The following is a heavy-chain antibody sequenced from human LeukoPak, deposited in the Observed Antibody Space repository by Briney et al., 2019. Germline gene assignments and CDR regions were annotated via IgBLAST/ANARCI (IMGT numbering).Heavy chain of an antibody. D-gene: IGHD3-3*01. V-gene: IGHV3-48*01. CDR3: ARRQVTIFGVVRRYYYYYMDV. Sequence: GGSLRLSCAASGFTFSTYSMNWVRQAPGKGLEWVSYISSSSSTIYYADSVKGRFTISRDNAKNSLYLQMNSLRAEDTAVYYCARRQVTIFGVVRRYYYYYMDVWGKGTTVTVSS. CDR2: ISSSSSTI. J-gene: IGHJ6*03. CDR1: GFTFSTYS.